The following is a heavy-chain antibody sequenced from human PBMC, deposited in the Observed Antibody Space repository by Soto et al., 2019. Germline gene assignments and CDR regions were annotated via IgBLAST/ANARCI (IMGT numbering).Heavy chain of an antibody. CDR1: GGTFSSYA. V-gene: IGHV1-69*01. CDR3: ARGYYYDSSGYYSNAYYFDY. J-gene: IGHJ4*02. CDR2: IIPIFGTA. D-gene: IGHD3-22*01. Sequence: QVQLVQSGAEVKKPGSSVKVSCKASGGTFSSYAISWVRQAPGQGLEWMGGIIPIFGTANYAQKFQGRVTITADESTSTAYMELSSLRSEDMAVYYCARGYYYDSSGYYSNAYYFDYWGQGTLVTVSS.